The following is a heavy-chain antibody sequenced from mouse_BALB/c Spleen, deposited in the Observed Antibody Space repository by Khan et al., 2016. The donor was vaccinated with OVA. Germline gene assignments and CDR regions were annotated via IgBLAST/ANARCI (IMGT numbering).Heavy chain of an antibody. CDR1: GYSITSEYT. CDR3: ARKDYYDYDPFPY. J-gene: IGHJ3*01. CDR2: ISYSGHT. Sequence: VQLKESGPGLVKPSQSLSLTCPVTGYSITSEYTWNWIRQFPGNTLEWMGFISYSGHTRYNPSLKSRISITRDTSKNQFFLQLNSVTSDDTATYFCARKDYYDYDPFPYWGQGTLVTVSA. V-gene: IGHV3-2*02. D-gene: IGHD2-4*01.